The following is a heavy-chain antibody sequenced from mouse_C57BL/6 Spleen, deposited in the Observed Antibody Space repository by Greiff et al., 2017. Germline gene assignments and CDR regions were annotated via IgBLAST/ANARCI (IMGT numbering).Heavy chain of an antibody. CDR3: ARDNSNYAMDD. D-gene: IGHD2-5*01. J-gene: IGHJ4*01. Sequence: VQLKESGGGLVQPGGSLSLSCAASGFTFTDYYMSWVRQPPGKALEWLGFIRNKANGYTTEYSAYVKGRFTIAKDNSQSILYLPMNALRAEDSATYYCARDNSNYAMDDWGQGTSVTVSS. CDR2: IRNKANGYTT. CDR1: GFTFTDYY. V-gene: IGHV7-3*01.